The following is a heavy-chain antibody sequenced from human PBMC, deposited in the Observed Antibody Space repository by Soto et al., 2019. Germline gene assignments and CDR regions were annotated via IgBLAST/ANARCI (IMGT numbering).Heavy chain of an antibody. V-gene: IGHV3-23*01. J-gene: IGHJ4*02. CDR3: AKDLRPIDY. CDR1: GFTFSSYA. CDR2: ITDSGAGA. Sequence: EVPLLESGGGLVQPGGSLRLSCAASGFTFSSYAMTWVRQAPGKGLEWVSDITDSGAGAYYADSVKGRFTVSRDNSRNTLYLQMNSLRAEDTAVYYCAKDLRPIDYWGQGTLVTVSS.